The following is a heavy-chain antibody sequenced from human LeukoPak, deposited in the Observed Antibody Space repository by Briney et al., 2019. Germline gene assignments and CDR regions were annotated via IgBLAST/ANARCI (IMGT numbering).Heavy chain of an antibody. CDR1: GGTFSSYA. D-gene: IGHD2-15*01. Sequence: SVKVSCKASGGTFSSYAISWVRQAPGQGLEWMGKIIPILGIANYAQKFQGRVTITADKSTSTAYMELSSLRSEDTAVYYCARSEGYRSGGSCYSDIWGQGTMVTVSS. V-gene: IGHV1-69*04. CDR3: ARSEGYRSGGSCYSDI. CDR2: IIPILGIA. J-gene: IGHJ3*02.